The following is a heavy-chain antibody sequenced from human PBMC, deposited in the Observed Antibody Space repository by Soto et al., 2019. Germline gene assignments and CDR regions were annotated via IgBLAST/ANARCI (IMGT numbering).Heavy chain of an antibody. Sequence: AGGSLRLSCAASGFTFSSYGMHWVRQAPGKGLEWVAVIWYDGSNKYYADSVKGRFTISRDNSKNTLYLQMNSLRAEDTAVYYCARDRLNYYYGMDVWGQGTTVTVSS. V-gene: IGHV3-33*01. CDR2: IWYDGSNK. J-gene: IGHJ6*02. CDR3: ARDRLNYYYGMDV. CDR1: GFTFSSYG.